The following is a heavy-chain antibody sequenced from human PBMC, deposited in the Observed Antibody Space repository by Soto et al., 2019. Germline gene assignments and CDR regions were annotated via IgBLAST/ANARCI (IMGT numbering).Heavy chain of an antibody. CDR1: GFTFNMYA. V-gene: IGHV3-23*01. J-gene: IGHJ4*02. D-gene: IGHD1-1*01. CDR2: IGGSGANT. CDR3: ARTITGYFWAGAY. Sequence: GGSLRLSCAASGFTFNMYAMSWVRQAPGKGLEWVSGIGGSGANTYYADFVKGRFTISRDNSKNTLDLQMDSLRAEDMAIYYCARTITGYFWAGAYWGQGTLVTVSS.